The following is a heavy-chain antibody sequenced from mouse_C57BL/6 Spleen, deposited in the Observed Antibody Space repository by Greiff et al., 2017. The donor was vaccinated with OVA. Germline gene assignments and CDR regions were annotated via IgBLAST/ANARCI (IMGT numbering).Heavy chain of an antibody. CDR1: GFTFSDYY. CDR3: ARQTSLFITTVVAPGYFDV. Sequence: EVKLVESGGGLVQPGGSLKLSCAASGFTFSDYYMYWVRQTPEKRLEWVAYISNGGGSTYYPDTVKGRFTISRDNAKNTLYLQMSRLKSEDTAMYHCARQTSLFITTVVAPGYFDVWGTGTTVTVSS. CDR2: ISNGGGST. D-gene: IGHD1-1*01. J-gene: IGHJ1*03. V-gene: IGHV5-12*01.